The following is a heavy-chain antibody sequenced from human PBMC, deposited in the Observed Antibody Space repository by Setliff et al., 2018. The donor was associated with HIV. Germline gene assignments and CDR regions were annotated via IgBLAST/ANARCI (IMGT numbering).Heavy chain of an antibody. V-gene: IGHV3-74*01. J-gene: IGHJ4*02. CDR2: LNNDGGST. Sequence: CAASGFTFSSYWMHWVRQAPGKGLVWVSRLNNDGGSTDYADSVKGRFTISRDNAKNTLYLQMNSLRAEDTAVYYCSRDPEGYYDSSGYYRRGFLNYWGQGTLVTSPQ. CDR1: GFTFSSYW. CDR3: SRDPEGYYDSSGYYRRGFLNY. D-gene: IGHD3-22*01.